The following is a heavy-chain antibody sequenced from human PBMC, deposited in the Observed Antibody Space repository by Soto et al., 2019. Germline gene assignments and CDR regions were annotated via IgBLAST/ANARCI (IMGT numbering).Heavy chain of an antibody. Sequence: ASVKVSCKASGYTFTNYEINWVRQATGQGLEWMGWMNPGSGNTGYAHKFQGRVTMTRNIPISTAYMELSRLGSDDTAIYYCARMASSGSLNWFDPWGQGTLVTVSS. CDR3: ARMASSGSLNWFDP. CDR2: MNPGSGNT. J-gene: IGHJ5*02. D-gene: IGHD3-10*01. CDR1: GYTFTNYE. V-gene: IGHV1-8*01.